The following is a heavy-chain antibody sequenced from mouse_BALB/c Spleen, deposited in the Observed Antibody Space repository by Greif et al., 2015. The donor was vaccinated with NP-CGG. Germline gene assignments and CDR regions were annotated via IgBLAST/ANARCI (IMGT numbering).Heavy chain of an antibody. D-gene: IGHD2-1*01. V-gene: IGHV1-63*02. CDR2: IYPGGGYT. J-gene: IGHJ1*01. Sequence: VQLQQSGAELVRPGTSVKISCKASGYTFTNYWLGWVKQRPGHGLEWIGDIYPGGGYTNYNEKFKGKATLTADTSSSTAYMQLSSLTSEDSAVYFWARGCYYGSHWYFDVWGAGTTVTVSS. CDR3: ARGCYYGSHWYFDV. CDR1: GYTFTNYW.